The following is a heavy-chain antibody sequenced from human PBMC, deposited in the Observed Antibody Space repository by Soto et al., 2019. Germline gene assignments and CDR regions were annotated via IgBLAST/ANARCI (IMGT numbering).Heavy chain of an antibody. Sequence: QVQLQQWGAGLLKPSETLSLTCAVYGGSFSGYYWSWIRQPPGKGLEWIGEINHSGSTNYNPSLKSRVTISVDTSKNQFSLKLSSVTAADTAVYYCARYPPGGVTSYNWFDPWGQGTQVTVSS. CDR3: ARYPPGGVTSYNWFDP. CDR2: INHSGST. D-gene: IGHD4-17*01. CDR1: GGSFSGYY. J-gene: IGHJ5*02. V-gene: IGHV4-34*01.